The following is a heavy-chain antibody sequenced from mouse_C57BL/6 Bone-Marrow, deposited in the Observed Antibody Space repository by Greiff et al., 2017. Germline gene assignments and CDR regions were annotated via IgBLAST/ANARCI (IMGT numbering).Heavy chain of an antibody. D-gene: IGHD1-1*01. CDR3: ASSYYGSSYLFAY. CDR1: GYTFTSYW. J-gene: IGHJ3*01. CDR2: IYPGSGST. Sequence: QVQLKQPGAELVKPGASVKMSCKASGYTFTSYWITWVKQRPGQGLEWIGDIYPGSGSTNYNEKFKSKATLTVDTSSSTAYMQLSSLTSEDSAVYYCASSYYGSSYLFAYWGQGTLVTVSA. V-gene: IGHV1-55*01.